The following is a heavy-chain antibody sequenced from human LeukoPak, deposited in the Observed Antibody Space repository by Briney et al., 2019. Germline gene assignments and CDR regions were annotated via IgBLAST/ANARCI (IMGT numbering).Heavy chain of an antibody. CDR2: IHSSGNS. V-gene: IGHV4-39*07. CDR1: GGSISGTDLY. J-gene: IGHJ6*02. D-gene: IGHD3-22*01. Sequence: PSETLSLTCTVSGGSISGTDLYWGWIRQLPGKGLEWIGNIHSSGNSFCNPSLKSRVTISVDASKNQFSLKLSSVTAADTAVYYCARGSIYYDGFEQIYYYYGMDVWGQGTTVTVSS. CDR3: ARGSIYYDGFEQIYYYYGMDV.